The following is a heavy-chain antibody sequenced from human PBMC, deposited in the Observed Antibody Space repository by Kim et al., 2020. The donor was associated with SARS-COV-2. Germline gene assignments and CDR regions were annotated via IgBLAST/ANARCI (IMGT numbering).Heavy chain of an antibody. CDR3: AKDLRRDSVILVAFDS. V-gene: IGHV3-23*03. D-gene: IGHD2-8*02. J-gene: IGHJ4*02. CDR2: IYAGGSSA. CDR1: GFTFSSYA. Sequence: GGSLRLSCAASGFTFSSYAMGWVRQAPGKGLEWVSFIYAGGSSAYYADSVRGRFTISRDNSKDTLYLQMNSLRAEDTAVYYCAKDLRRDSVILVAFDSWGQGALVTVSS.